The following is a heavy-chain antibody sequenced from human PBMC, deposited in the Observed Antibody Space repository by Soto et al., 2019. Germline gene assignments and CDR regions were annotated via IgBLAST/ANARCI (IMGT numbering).Heavy chain of an antibody. Sequence: PSETLSLTCTVSGGSISRGGYYWSWIRQHPGEGLEWIGEIYHSGSTNYKPSLKSRVTISVDKSKNQFSLKLSSVTAADTAVYYCARDAIYSSIAAHFENYYYYMDVWGKGTTVTVSS. CDR3: ARDAIYSSIAAHFENYYYYMDV. J-gene: IGHJ6*03. D-gene: IGHD6-6*01. CDR1: GGSISRGGYY. CDR2: IYHSGST. V-gene: IGHV4-31*03.